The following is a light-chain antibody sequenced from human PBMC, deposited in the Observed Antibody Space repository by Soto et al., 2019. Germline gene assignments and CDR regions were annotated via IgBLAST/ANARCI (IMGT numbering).Light chain of an antibody. V-gene: IGKV3-11*01. Sequence: EIVLTQSPGTLSLSPGERATLSCRASHSVGSYLAWYQKKPGQAPRLLIYDASNRATGIPARFSGSGSGTEFTLTISSLQSEDFALYYCHQYNSWPPGTFGQGTKVDIK. CDR3: HQYNSWPPGT. CDR1: HSVGSY. J-gene: IGKJ2*01. CDR2: DAS.